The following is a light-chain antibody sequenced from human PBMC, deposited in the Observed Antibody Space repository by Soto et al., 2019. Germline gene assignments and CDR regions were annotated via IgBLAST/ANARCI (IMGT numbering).Light chain of an antibody. CDR3: QQFSSYPLT. J-gene: IGKJ4*01. V-gene: IGKV3-20*01. CDR1: QTVRNNY. CDR2: DAS. Sequence: EFVLTQSPGTQSLSPGERATLPCRASQTVRNNYLAWYQQKPGQAPRLLIYDASSRATGIPDRFSGGGSGTDFTLTISRLEPEDFAVYYCQQFSSYPLTFGGGTKVDIK.